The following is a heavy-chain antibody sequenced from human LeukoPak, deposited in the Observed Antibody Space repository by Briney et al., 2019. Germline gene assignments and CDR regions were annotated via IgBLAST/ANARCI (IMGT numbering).Heavy chain of an antibody. V-gene: IGHV3-21*01. CDR1: GFTFSIYR. CDR2: SSRSSSYI. Sequence: GGSLTLSCAASGFTFSIYRMQWVRPPPGGGLEWLSHSSRSSSYISYADSVKDRFTISRDNPKNSVYLQMSSLRADDTAVYYSARRRWEFDWGGQGTLVTVPS. J-gene: IGHJ4*02. D-gene: IGHD5-24*01. CDR3: ARRRWEFDW.